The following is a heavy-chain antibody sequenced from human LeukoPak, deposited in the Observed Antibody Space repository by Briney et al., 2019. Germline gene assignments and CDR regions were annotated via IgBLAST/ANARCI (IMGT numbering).Heavy chain of an antibody. J-gene: IGHJ4*02. D-gene: IGHD6-19*01. CDR1: GDSVSSNNAA. CDR2: TYYRSKWYN. CDR3: AREDSSGWPLFDY. V-gene: IGHV6-1*01. Sequence: SQTLSLTCAISGDSVSSNNAAWNWIRQSPSRGLEWLGKTYYRSKWYNDYEVSVRSRVTINPDTSKNQFSLQLNFVTPEDTAVYYCAREDSSGWPLFDYWGQGTLVTVSS.